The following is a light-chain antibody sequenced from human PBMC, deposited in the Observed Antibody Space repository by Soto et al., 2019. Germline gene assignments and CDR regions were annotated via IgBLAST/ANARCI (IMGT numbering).Light chain of an antibody. CDR2: AAS. CDR1: QSISTY. Sequence: DIQMTQSPSSLSASVGDRVTITCRASQSISTYLNWYQQKPGNAPNLLIYAASSLQSGVPSRFSGGGSGTDFTLTISSLQPEDFATYYCQQSYSAPPTFGQGTKVEIK. V-gene: IGKV1-39*01. CDR3: QQSYSAPPT. J-gene: IGKJ1*01.